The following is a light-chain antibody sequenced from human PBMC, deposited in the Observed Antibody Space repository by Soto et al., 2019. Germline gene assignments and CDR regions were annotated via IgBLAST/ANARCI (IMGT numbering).Light chain of an antibody. Sequence: DIQMTQSPSALSAAVGDRVTITCRASQSFSSWLAWYQQKPGKAPKLLIYDVASLQSGVPSRFSGSGSGTEVTLTFSSLQPDDFATYYCQQYNSYPWTFGQGTKVEIK. J-gene: IGKJ1*01. CDR1: QSFSSW. CDR3: QQYNSYPWT. V-gene: IGKV1-5*01. CDR2: DVA.